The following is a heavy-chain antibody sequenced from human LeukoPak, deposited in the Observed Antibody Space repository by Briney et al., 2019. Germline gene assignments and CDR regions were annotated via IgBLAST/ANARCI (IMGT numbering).Heavy chain of an antibody. Sequence: GGSLRLSCAASGFTFSSYEMNWVRQAPGKGLEWVSYISSSGSTGYADSVKGRFTISRDNAKNSLYLQMNSLRAEDTALYYCARDVPSGSYYFDYWGQGTLVTVSS. CDR1: GFTFSSYE. CDR2: ISSSGST. V-gene: IGHV3-48*03. D-gene: IGHD1-26*01. J-gene: IGHJ4*02. CDR3: ARDVPSGSYYFDY.